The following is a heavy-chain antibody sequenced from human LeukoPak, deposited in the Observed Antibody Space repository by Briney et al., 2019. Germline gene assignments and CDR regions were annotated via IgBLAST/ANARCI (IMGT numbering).Heavy chain of an antibody. CDR2: ISYDGSNK. CDR3: AREAHGYPFDY. CDR1: GFTFSSYA. J-gene: IGHJ4*02. D-gene: IGHD3-22*01. V-gene: IGHV3-30-3*01. Sequence: RSLRLSCAAXGFTFSSYAMHWVRQAPGKGLEWVAVISYDGSNKYYADSVKGRFTISRDNSKNTLYLQMNSLRAEDTAVYYCAREAHGYPFDYWGQGTLVTVSS.